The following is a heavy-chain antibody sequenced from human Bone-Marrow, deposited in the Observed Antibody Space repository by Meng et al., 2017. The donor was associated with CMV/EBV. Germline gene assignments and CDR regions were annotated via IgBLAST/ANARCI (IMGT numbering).Heavy chain of an antibody. Sequence: GSLRLSCTVSGGSISSYYWSWIRQPPGKGLEWIGDIYYSGSTNYNPSLKSRVTISVDTSKNQFSLKLSSVTAADTAVYYCASVATRWDWYFDLWGRGTLVTVSS. CDR1: GGSISSYY. D-gene: IGHD5-12*01. CDR2: IYYSGST. J-gene: IGHJ2*01. V-gene: IGHV4-59*01. CDR3: ASVATRWDWYFDL.